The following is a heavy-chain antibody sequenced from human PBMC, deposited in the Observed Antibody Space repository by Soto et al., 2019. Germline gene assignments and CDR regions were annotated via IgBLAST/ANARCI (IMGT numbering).Heavy chain of an antibody. J-gene: IGHJ4*02. V-gene: IGHV3-30-3*01. CDR1: GFTFSNYA. D-gene: IGHD6-13*01. CDR2: TSYDGSNI. Sequence: QVQLVESGGGVVQPGRSLRLSCAASGFTFSNYAIHWVRQAPGKGLEWVAITSYDGSNIYYADSVQGRFTISRYNSKNTLYLQMNSLRTEDTALYYCARDSSSSWYVAQLDYWGQGTLVTVSS. CDR3: ARDSSSSWYVAQLDY.